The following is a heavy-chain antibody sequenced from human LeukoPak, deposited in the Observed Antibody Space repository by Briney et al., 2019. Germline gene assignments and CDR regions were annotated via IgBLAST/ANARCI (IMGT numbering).Heavy chain of an antibody. CDR1: GGSISSYY. D-gene: IGHD3-10*01. J-gene: IGHJ4*02. V-gene: IGHV4-59*12. CDR3: ARTKLNYGSGSYPFDY. CDR2: IYYSGST. Sequence: SETLSLTCTVSGGSISSYYWSWIRQPPGKGLEWIGYIYYSGSTNYNPSLKSRVTISVDTSKNQFSLKLSSVTAADTAVYYCARTKLNYGSGSYPFDYWGQGTLVTVSS.